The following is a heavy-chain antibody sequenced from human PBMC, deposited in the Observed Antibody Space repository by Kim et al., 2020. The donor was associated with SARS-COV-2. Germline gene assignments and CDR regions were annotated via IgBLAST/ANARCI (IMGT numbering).Heavy chain of an antibody. V-gene: IGHV1-2*02. J-gene: IGHJ3*02. CDR3: ASRLGGCSSTSCPYPGAFDI. CDR2: INPNSGGT. Sequence: ASVKVSCKASGYTFTGYYMHWVRQAPGQGLEWMGWINPNSGGTNYAQKFQGRVTMTRDTSISTAYMELSRLRSDDTAVYYCASRLGGCSSTSCPYPGAFDIWGQGTMVTVSS. D-gene: IGHD2-2*01. CDR1: GYTFTGYY.